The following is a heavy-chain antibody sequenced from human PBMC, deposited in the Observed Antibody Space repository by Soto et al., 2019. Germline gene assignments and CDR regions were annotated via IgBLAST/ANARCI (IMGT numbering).Heavy chain of an antibody. CDR1: VYGVSSNSAA. CDR2: TYYRSKWYN. Sequence: PSQTLSLTCAISVYGVSSNSAAWNWMIRSPSRGLEWLGRTYYRSKWYNDYAVSVKSRITINPDTSKNQFSLQLNSVTPEDTAVYYCAREEERAHNWFEPWGQGTLFTVSS. CDR3: AREEERAHNWFEP. J-gene: IGHJ5*02. V-gene: IGHV6-1*01.